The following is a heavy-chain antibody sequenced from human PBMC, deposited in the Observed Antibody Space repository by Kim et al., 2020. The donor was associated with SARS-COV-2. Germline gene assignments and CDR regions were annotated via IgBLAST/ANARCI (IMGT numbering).Heavy chain of an antibody. CDR2: IYYSGST. CDR1: GGPISSSTSY. D-gene: IGHD3-10*01. J-gene: IGHJ5*02. V-gene: IGHV4-39*07. Sequence: SETLSLTCTVSGGPISSSTSYWGWIRQPPGKGLEWIGTIYYSGSTYYNPYLKSRVTISVDTTKNQFSLKMSSVTAADTAVYYCASNVLLWFVPYGRVDLWGQGTLVTVAS. CDR3: ASNVLLWFVPYGRVDL.